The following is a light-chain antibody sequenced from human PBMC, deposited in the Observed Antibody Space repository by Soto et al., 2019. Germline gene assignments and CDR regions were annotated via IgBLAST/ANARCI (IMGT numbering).Light chain of an antibody. CDR2: KAS. CDR3: QQYGNLWT. J-gene: IGKJ1*01. V-gene: IGKV1-5*03. Sequence: DIQLTQSPSTLSASVGDRVTISCRASQSINNYLAWYQQKPGKAPKLLIYKASTLESGVPSTFSGSGSGTEFSPTISSLQPDDFATYYCQQYGNLWTFGQGTKVEIK. CDR1: QSINNY.